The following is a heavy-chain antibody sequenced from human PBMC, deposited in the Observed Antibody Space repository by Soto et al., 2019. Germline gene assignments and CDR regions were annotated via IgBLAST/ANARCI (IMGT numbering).Heavy chain of an antibody. V-gene: IGHV3-11*01. CDR1: GFTFSDYY. CDR2: ISRSDSTI. CDR3: ARRPNWDWYFDL. D-gene: IGHD7-27*01. J-gene: IGHJ2*01. Sequence: QVHLVESGGGLVKPGGSLRLSCAASGFTFSDYYMNWIRQAPGKGLECVSYISRSDSTIYYADSVKGRFTISRDNAKNSVYLQMNSLRAEDTAVYYCARRPNWDWYFDLWGRGTLVTVSS.